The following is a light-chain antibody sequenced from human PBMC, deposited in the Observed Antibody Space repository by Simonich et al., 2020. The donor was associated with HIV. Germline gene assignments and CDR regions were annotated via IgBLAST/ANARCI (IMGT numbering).Light chain of an antibody. J-gene: IGKJ4*01. Sequence: EIVMTQSPATLSVSPGERATLSCRHRQSVSSNLAWYQPRPGQAPSLLIYAASTRATGIPARFSGSGSGTEFTLTISSMQSEDFAVYYCQQHNNWPLTFGGGTKVEIK. V-gene: IGKV3-15*01. CDR1: QSVSSN. CDR3: QQHNNWPLT. CDR2: AAS.